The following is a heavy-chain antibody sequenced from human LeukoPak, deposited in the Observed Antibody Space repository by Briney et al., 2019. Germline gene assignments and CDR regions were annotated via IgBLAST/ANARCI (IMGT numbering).Heavy chain of an antibody. CDR3: ARDLSRDIVVVPVRGYMDV. D-gene: IGHD2-2*01. J-gene: IGHJ6*03. V-gene: IGHV4-4*02. CDR1: GGSISSSSW. CDR2: IYHSGST. Sequence: SGTLSLTCAVSGGSISSSSWWSWVRQPPGKGLEWIGEIYHSGSTNYNPSLKSRVTISVDKSKNQFSLKLSSVTAADTAVYYCARDLSRDIVVVPVRGYMDVWGKGTTVTVSS.